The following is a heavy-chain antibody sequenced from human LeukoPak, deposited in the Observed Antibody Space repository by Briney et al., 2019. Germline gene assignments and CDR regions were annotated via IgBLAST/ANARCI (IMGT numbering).Heavy chain of an antibody. V-gene: IGHV4-39*07. J-gene: IGHJ3*02. CDR1: GDSISSSSYY. D-gene: IGHD3-22*01. CDR2: IYYSGST. Sequence: SETQSLTCTVCGDSISSSSYYWGWIRQPPGKGLEWIGSIYYSGSTYYNPSLKSRVTISVDTSKNQFSLKLSSVTAADTAVYYCARSHNSYYYDSSGYCDAFDIWGQGTMVTVSS. CDR3: ARSHNSYYYDSSGYCDAFDI.